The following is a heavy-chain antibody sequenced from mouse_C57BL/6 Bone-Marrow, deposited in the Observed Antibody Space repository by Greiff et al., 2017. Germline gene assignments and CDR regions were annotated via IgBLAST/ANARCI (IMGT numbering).Heavy chain of an antibody. V-gene: IGHV5-16*01. J-gene: IGHJ4*01. CDR2: INYDGSST. CDR3: ARDLGMDY. D-gene: IGHD3-3*01. Sequence: EVQLVESEGGLVQPGSSMKLSCTASGFTFSDYYMAWVRQVPEKGLEWVANINYDGSSTYYLDSLKSRFIISRDNAKNILYLQMSSLKSEDTATYYCARDLGMDYCGQGTSVTVSS. CDR1: GFTFSDYY.